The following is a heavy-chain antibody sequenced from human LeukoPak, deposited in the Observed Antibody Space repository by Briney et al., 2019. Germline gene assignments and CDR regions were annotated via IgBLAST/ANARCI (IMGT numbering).Heavy chain of an antibody. V-gene: IGHV3-30*03. CDR1: GFTFSSYG. Sequence: GGSLRLSCAVSGFTFSSYGMHWVRQAPGKGLVWVAIISYDGSNKYYADSVKGRFTISRDNSKNTLYLQINSLRAEDTAVYYCATDPDSSGYYYPIFDYWGQGTLVTVSS. J-gene: IGHJ4*02. CDR3: ATDPDSSGYYYPIFDY. D-gene: IGHD3-22*01. CDR2: ISYDGSNK.